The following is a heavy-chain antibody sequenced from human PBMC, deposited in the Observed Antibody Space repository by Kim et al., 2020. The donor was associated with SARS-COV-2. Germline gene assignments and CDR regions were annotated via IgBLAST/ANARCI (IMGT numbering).Heavy chain of an antibody. CDR3: ARHYHYYYMDV. CDR2: IYYSGSA. CDR1: GGSISSSNYY. V-gene: IGHV4-39*01. Sequence: SETLSLTCTVSGGSISSSNYYWGWIRQPPGKGLEWIGNIYYSGSAYYSPSLKSRVTISVDTSKNQLSLKLRSVTAADTAVYYCARHYHYYYMDVWGKGTPVTVSS. D-gene: IGHD3-16*02. J-gene: IGHJ6*03.